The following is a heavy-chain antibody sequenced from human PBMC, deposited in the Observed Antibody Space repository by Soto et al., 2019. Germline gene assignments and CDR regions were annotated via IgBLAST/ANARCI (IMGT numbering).Heavy chain of an antibody. Sequence: VQLVQSGAEVKKPGSSVKVSCKASGGTFTNYAFSWVRQAPGQGLEWLGRIIPIFGTADYAQKFQGRVTITADEPTSTVHMELSSLRSDDTAVYYCGSWLKEVGIGRNYYYGMDVWGQGTTVTVSS. V-gene: IGHV1-69*13. CDR1: GGTFTNYA. CDR2: IIPIFGTA. CDR3: GSWLKEVGIGRNYYYGMDV. J-gene: IGHJ6*02. D-gene: IGHD1-1*01.